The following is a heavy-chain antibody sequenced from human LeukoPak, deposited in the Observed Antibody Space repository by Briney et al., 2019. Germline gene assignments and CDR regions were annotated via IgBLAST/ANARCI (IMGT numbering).Heavy chain of an antibody. Sequence: ASVKVSCKSSGENFSSYVITWVRQAPGQGLEWMGGIIPIFGTSNYAQRFQGRVTITADESTSTAYMELSSLRSEDTAVYYCARFLVRGIVTNPIDHWGQGTLVTVFS. J-gene: IGHJ4*02. CDR3: ARFLVRGIVTNPIDH. V-gene: IGHV1-69*13. CDR1: GENFSSYV. CDR2: IIPIFGTS. D-gene: IGHD3-10*01.